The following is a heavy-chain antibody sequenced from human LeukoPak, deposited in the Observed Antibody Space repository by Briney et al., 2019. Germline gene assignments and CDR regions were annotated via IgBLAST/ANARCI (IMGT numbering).Heavy chain of an antibody. CDR2: LLYDGNTK. CDR1: GFSLSNYG. D-gene: IGHD3-10*01. Sequence: GGSLRLSCAASGFSLSNYGMHWVRQAPGKGLEWVAALLYDGNTKHYADSVKGRFTISSDNSKNTLHLQMNSLIADDTAVYYCAKDQGVVGSYDYWGHGTLVTVSS. CDR3: AKDQGVVGSYDY. V-gene: IGHV3-30*02. J-gene: IGHJ4*01.